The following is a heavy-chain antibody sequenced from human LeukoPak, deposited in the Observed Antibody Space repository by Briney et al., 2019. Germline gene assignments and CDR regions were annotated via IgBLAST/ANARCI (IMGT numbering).Heavy chain of an antibody. CDR3: ARDQPHDYSNPAADYYYYYMDV. D-gene: IGHD4-11*01. V-gene: IGHV3-74*01. Sequence: PGGSLRLSCAVSGFTFSSYWMHWVRHAPGKGLVWLSRISGDESSTSYADSVKGRFTISRDNAKNSLYLQMNSLRAEDTAVYYCARDQPHDYSNPAADYYYYYMDVWGKGTTVTVSS. J-gene: IGHJ6*03. CDR1: GFTFSSYW. CDR2: ISGDESST.